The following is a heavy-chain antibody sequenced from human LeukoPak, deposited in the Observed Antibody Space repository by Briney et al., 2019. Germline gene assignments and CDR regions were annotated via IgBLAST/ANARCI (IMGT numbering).Heavy chain of an antibody. V-gene: IGHV3-11*04. D-gene: IGHD1-14*01. CDR1: GFTFSDYY. CDR2: ISSSGSTI. Sequence: PGGSLRLSCAASGFTFSDYYMSWIRQAPGKGLEWVSYISSSGSTIYYADSVKGRFTISRDNAKNSLYLQMNSLRAEDTAVYYCARAGAIGRAAHNAFDYWGQGTLVTVSS. J-gene: IGHJ4*02. CDR3: ARAGAIGRAAHNAFDY.